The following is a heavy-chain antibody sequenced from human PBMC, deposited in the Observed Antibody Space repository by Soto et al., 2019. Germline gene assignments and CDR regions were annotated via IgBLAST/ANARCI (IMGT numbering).Heavy chain of an antibody. D-gene: IGHD6-25*01. V-gene: IGHV1-18*01. CDR1: GYTFTSYG. J-gene: IGHJ5*02. CDR2: ISADNGNT. CDR3: AIHVAASQYCPWFDP. Sequence: QVQLVQSGAEVKKPGASVKVSCKASGYTFTSYGISWVRQAPGQGLEWMGWISADNGNTNSEQRLQGRVTMTTYTSSSTAYNQLRSVRSDDTALYYLAIHVAASQYCPWFDPWGQGTLVTVSS.